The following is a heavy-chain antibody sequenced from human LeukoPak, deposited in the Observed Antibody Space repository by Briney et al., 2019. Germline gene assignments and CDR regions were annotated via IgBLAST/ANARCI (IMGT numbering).Heavy chain of an antibody. J-gene: IGHJ4*02. V-gene: IGHV3-53*01. CDR1: GFTVSSNY. D-gene: IGHD6-25*01. CDR2: IYSGGST. CDR3: ARVPAPWYFDY. Sequence: GGSLRLSCAASGFTVSSNYMSWVRQAPGKGLEWVSVIYSGGSTYYADSVKGRFTISRDNSKNTLYLQMNSLRAEDTAVHYCARVPAPWYFDYWVQGTLVSVSS.